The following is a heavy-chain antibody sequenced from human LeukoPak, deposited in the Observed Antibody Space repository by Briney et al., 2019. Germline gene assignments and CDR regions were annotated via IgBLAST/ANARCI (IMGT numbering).Heavy chain of an antibody. V-gene: IGHV3-23*01. Sequence: GGSLRLSCAGSGFTFSSHGMNWVRQAPGKGLEWVSGISYSADITYYADSVKGRFNSSREKAENTADQHKSSLRAGDSAVYFCAKDDAWLLFNDWGQGSLVTVSS. CDR2: ISYSADIT. CDR3: AKDDAWLLFND. J-gene: IGHJ4*02. D-gene: IGHD5-24*01. CDR1: GFTFSSHG.